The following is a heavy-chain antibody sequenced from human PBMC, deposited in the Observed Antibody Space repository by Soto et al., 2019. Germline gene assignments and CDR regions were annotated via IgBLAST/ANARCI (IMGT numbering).Heavy chain of an antibody. D-gene: IGHD4-17*01. CDR1: GGTFSSYA. CDR2: IIPIFGTA. J-gene: IGHJ6*02. V-gene: IGHV1-69*13. Sequence: SVKVSCKASGGTFSSYAISWVRQAPGQGLEWMGGIIPIFGTANYAQKFQGRVTITADESTSTAYMELSSLRSEDTAVYYCARLPLRLPHYGGNSIYYYSGMDVWGQGNTVTVSS. CDR3: ARLPLRLPHYGGNSIYYYSGMDV.